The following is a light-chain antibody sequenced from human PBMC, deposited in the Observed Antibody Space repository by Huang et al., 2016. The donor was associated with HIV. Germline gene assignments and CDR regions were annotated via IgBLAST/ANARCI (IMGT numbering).Light chain of an antibody. CDR2: GAS. CDR1: QNVNRN. CDR3: QQSARTPRT. V-gene: IGKV1-39*01. Sequence: DVQITQSPSSLSASVGDRVNITCRASQNVNRNLNWYQQKPGEAPKLLIHGASNLQSRVPSRFVGSGSGTDFTLTMSSLQPEDSATYYCQQSARTPRTFGQGTKLEI. J-gene: IGKJ2*01.